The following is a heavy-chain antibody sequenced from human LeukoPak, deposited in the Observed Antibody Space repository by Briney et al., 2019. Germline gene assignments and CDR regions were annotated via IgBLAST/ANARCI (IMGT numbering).Heavy chain of an antibody. CDR3: AKDPTAWLVRDFDF. Sequence: GGSLRLSCAASGFTFSNFAMNWVRQAPGKGLDWVSTISDSGGSTYYADSVKGRFTISRDNSKNTLYLQMNSLRAEDTAIYYCAKDPTAWLVRDFDFWGQGTLVTVSS. V-gene: IGHV3-23*01. D-gene: IGHD6-19*01. J-gene: IGHJ4*02. CDR1: GFTFSNFA. CDR2: ISDSGGST.